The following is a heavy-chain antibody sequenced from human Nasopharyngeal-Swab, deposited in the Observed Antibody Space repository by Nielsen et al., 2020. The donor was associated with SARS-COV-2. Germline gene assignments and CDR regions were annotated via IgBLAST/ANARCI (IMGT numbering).Heavy chain of an antibody. D-gene: IGHD3-3*01. CDR3: ARGVGVGVPYYYYGMDV. Sequence: GESLKISCAASGFTFSSYSVNWVRQAPGKGLEWVSSISSSSSYIYYADSVKGRFTISRDNAKNSLYLQMNSLRAEDTAVYYCARGVGVGVPYYYYGMDVWGQGTTVTVSS. V-gene: IGHV3-21*01. CDR2: ISSSSSYI. J-gene: IGHJ6*02. CDR1: GFTFSSYS.